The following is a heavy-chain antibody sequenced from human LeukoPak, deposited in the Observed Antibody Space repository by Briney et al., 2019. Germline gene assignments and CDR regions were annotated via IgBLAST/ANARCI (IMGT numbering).Heavy chain of an antibody. V-gene: IGHV4-34*01. J-gene: IGHJ4*02. D-gene: IGHD3-10*01. CDR3: ARGGALLGFGELLWANRHRDYFDY. Sequence: SETLSLTCAVYGGSFSGYYWRWIRQPPGKGLEWIGEIRHSASTNYNPSLKRRVTISVDTSKKQFSLKLSSVPAADTAVYYCARGGALLGFGELLWANRHRDYFDYWGQGTLVTVSS. CDR1: GGSFSGYY. CDR2: IRHSAST.